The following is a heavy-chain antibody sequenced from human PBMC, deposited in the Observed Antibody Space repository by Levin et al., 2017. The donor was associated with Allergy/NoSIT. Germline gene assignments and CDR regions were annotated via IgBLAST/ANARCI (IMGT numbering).Heavy chain of an antibody. J-gene: IGHJ2*01. Sequence: GGSLRLSCVGSGFTFSSYVMSWVRQAPGKGLEWVSTISGSGGDTYYADSVKGPFTISRDNSKNTLYLQMNSLRAEDTAVYYCTKLGGSGSYWYFDLWGRGTLVTVSS. D-gene: IGHD3-10*01. V-gene: IGHV3-23*01. CDR2: ISGSGGDT. CDR3: TKLGGSGSYWYFDL. CDR1: GFTFSSYV.